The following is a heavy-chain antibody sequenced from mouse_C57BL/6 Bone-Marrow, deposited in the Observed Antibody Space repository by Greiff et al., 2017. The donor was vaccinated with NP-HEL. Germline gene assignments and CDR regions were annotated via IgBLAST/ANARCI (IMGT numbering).Heavy chain of an antibody. J-gene: IGHJ3*01. V-gene: IGHV5-9-1*02. CDR1: GFTFSSYA. Sequence: EVKLVESGGGLVKPGGSLKLSCAASGFTFSSYAMSWVRQTPEKGLEWVAYISSGGGYIYYADTVKGRFTISRDNARNTLYLQMSSLKSEDTAMYYCTRDNRRTWFAYWGQGTLVTVSA. CDR3: TRDNRRTWFAY. CDR2: ISSGGGYI.